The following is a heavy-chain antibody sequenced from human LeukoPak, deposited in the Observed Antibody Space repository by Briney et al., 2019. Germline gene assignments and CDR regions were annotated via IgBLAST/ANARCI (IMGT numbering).Heavy chain of an antibody. CDR2: ISSDGSDK. J-gene: IGHJ4*02. D-gene: IGHD2-15*01. Sequence: GGSLRLSCAASGFTFTGYAMHWVRQAPGKGLDWVALISSDGSDKYYADSVEARFTISRDNSKNTLYLQMYSLRAEETAIYHCAKDRGGPTDSWGKGTMVTVSS. CDR1: GFTFTGYA. CDR3: AKDRGGPTDS. V-gene: IGHV3-30*18.